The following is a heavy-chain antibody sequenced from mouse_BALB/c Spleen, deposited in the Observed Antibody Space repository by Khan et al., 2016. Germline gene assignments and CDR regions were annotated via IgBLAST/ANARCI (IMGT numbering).Heavy chain of an antibody. CDR1: GYTFTDYN. Sequence: VQLKQSGPELVKPGASVKIPCKASGYTFTDYNMDWVKQSHGKSLEWIGDINPNNGGTIYNQKFKGKATLTVDKSSSTAYMELRSLTSEDTAVYYCARGLPYGSSYVDYFDYWGQGTTLTVSS. CDR2: INPNNGGT. V-gene: IGHV1-18*01. CDR3: ARGLPYGSSYVDYFDY. D-gene: IGHD1-1*01. J-gene: IGHJ2*01.